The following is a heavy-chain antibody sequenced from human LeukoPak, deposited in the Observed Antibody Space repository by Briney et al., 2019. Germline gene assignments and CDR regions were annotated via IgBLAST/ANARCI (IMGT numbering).Heavy chain of an antibody. V-gene: IGHV4-4*09. CDR1: GASITNYF. D-gene: IGHD3-3*01. CDR3: ARLRPRTNYDFSSGYYAFDY. J-gene: IGHJ4*02. Sequence: SETLSLTCTVSGASITNYFWGWIRQPPGKGLQWIGYVYSGASYYNPSLVSRLTVSVDTAKNQFSLGLRSVTAADTAVYYCARLRPRTNYDFSSGYYAFDYWGQGTLVTVSS. CDR2: VYSGAS.